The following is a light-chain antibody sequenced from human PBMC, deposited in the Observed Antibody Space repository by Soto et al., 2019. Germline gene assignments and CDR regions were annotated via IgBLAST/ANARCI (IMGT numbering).Light chain of an antibody. Sequence: EIVMTQSPATLSLSPGERATLSCRASQSVSSSYFSWYQQKPGQAPRLLIYGASTRATGIPARFSGSGSGTDFTLTISSLQPEDFAVYYCQQDYNLPLTFGGGTKVEIK. V-gene: IGKV3D-7*01. CDR3: QQDYNLPLT. J-gene: IGKJ4*01. CDR1: QSVSSSY. CDR2: GAS.